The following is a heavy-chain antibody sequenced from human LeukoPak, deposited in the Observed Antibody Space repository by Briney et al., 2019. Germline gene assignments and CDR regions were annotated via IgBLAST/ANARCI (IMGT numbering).Heavy chain of an antibody. CDR1: GFTFSSYG. J-gene: IGHJ3*02. CDR3: ARGTALSFGAFDI. D-gene: IGHD2-21*02. CDR2: ISYDGSNK. Sequence: GRSLRLSCAASGFTFSSYGMHWVRQAPGKGLEWVAVISYDGSNKYYADSVKGRFTISRDNSKNTLYLQMNSLRAEDTAVYYCARGTALSFGAFDIWGQGTMVTASS. V-gene: IGHV3-30*03.